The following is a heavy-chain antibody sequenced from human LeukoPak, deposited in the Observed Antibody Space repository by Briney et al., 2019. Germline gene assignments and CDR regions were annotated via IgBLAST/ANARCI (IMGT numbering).Heavy chain of an antibody. Sequence: GGSLRLSRAASGFTFSSYAMSWVRQAPGKGLEWVSAISGSDGSTYYADSVKGRFTISRDNSKNTLYLQMNSLRAEDTAVYYCAKESDYYDSSGYYYVGGFDYWGQGTLVTVSS. D-gene: IGHD3-22*01. CDR2: ISGSDGST. J-gene: IGHJ4*02. V-gene: IGHV3-23*01. CDR3: AKESDYYDSSGYYYVGGFDY. CDR1: GFTFSSYA.